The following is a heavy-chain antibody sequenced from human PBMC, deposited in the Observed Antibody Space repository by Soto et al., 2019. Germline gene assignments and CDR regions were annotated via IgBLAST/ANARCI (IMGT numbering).Heavy chain of an antibody. Sequence: GGSLRLSCAASGFTFSSYAMSWVRQAPGKGLEWVSAISGSGGSTYYADSVKGRFTISRDNSKNTLYLQMNSLRAEDTAVYYCAKDPDIVVVVAATKAGTMWGQGTLVTVSS. CDR3: AKDPDIVVVVAATKAGTM. J-gene: IGHJ4*02. V-gene: IGHV3-23*01. D-gene: IGHD2-15*01. CDR1: GFTFSSYA. CDR2: ISGSGGST.